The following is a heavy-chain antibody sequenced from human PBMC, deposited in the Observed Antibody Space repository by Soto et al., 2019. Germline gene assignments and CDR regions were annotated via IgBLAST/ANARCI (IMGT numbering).Heavy chain of an antibody. CDR2: ISYSGST. J-gene: IGHJ4*02. Sequence: PSETLSLTCTVSGGSISSTTYFWGWIRKPPGKGLEWIGSISYSGSTFYNPSLKSRVTISVETSKNQFSLKLSSMTAADTAVYYCARHYYGSGSYLPTFEYWGQGTVVTVSS. CDR3: ARHYYGSGSYLPTFEY. V-gene: IGHV4-39*01. CDR1: GGSISSTTYF. D-gene: IGHD3-10*01.